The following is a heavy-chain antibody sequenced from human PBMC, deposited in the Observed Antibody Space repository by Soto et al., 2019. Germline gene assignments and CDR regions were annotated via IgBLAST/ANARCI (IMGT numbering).Heavy chain of an antibody. D-gene: IGHD1-26*01. CDR2: ISATGGST. CDR1: GFTFSSYG. Sequence: VQLVESGGGVVQPGRSLRLSCAASGFTFSSYGMHWVRQAPGKGLEWVSIISATGGSTYYAESVKGRFTISRDTSKNTLFLQMNSLRDEDTAVYFCAKESEGSTGDYYYYYYGVDVWGQGTTVTVSS. J-gene: IGHJ6*02. V-gene: IGHV3-23*04. CDR3: AKESEGSTGDYYYYYYGVDV.